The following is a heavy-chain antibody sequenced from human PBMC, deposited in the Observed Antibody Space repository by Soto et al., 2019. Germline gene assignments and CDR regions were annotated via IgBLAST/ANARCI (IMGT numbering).Heavy chain of an antibody. V-gene: IGHV4-59*08. D-gene: IGHD3-22*01. CDR2: IYYSGST. CDR1: GGSISSYY. J-gene: IGHJ4*02. CDR3: ARHGWYYDSLDY. Sequence: QVQLQESGPGLVKPSETLSLTCTVSGGSISSYYWSWIRQPPGKGLEWIGYIYYSGSTKYNPSLQSRVTISVDTSKNQFSLKLSSVTAADTAVYYCARHGWYYDSLDYWGQGTLVTVSS.